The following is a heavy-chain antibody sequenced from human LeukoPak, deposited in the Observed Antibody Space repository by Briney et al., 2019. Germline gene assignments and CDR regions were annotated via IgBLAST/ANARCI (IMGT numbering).Heavy chain of an antibody. D-gene: IGHD1-26*01. CDR1: GYTFSIYA. CDR2: TNAGNGNT. V-gene: IGHV1-3*01. Sequence: ASVKVSCKASGYTFSIYAIHWVRQAPGQRLEWMGWTNAGNGNTKYSQRFQGRVTMTRDTSTSTVYMELSSLRSEDTAVYYCARDLSGSPFFDYWGQGTLVTVSS. CDR3: ARDLSGSPFFDY. J-gene: IGHJ4*02.